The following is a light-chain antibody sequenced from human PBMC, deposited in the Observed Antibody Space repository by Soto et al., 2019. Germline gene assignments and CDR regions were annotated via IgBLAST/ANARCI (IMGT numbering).Light chain of an antibody. V-gene: IGKV3-20*01. CDR3: QQYASSVT. CDR1: QSFSSTF. CDR2: GAS. Sequence: EIVLTQSPGSLSLSPGERATLSCMASQSFSSTFFAWYQQKPGQAPRLLIYGASSRATGIPDRFSGSGSGTDFTLTISRLEPEDFAVYYCQQYASSVTFGQGTKVEIK. J-gene: IGKJ1*01.